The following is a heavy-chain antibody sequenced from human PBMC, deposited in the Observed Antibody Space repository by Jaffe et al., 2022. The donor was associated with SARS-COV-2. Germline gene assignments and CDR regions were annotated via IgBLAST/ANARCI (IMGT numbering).Heavy chain of an antibody. J-gene: IGHJ4*02. CDR1: GFTFNINA. CDR2: LSASGGGA. Sequence: EVQLVESGGTLVQPGGSLRLSCAASGFTFNINAMTWVRQAPGKGLEWVSALSASGGGAFYADSVKGRFTISRDNSKNTLYLQMNSLSADDTAMYYCATCFYDSTGYYPSLADSWGQGTLVTVSS. V-gene: IGHV3-23*04. D-gene: IGHD3-22*01. CDR3: ATCFYDSTGYYPSLADS.